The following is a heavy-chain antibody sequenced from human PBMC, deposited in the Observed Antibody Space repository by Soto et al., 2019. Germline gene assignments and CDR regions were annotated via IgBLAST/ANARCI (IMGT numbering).Heavy chain of an antibody. D-gene: IGHD1-26*01. CDR3: IRGGSPYYYGY. V-gene: IGHV3-73*01. CDR2: ILSKAGNYAT. J-gene: IGHJ4*02. Sequence: EVQLVESGGGLVQPGGSLNLSCAASGFIFSGSAVHWVRQASGKGLEWVGRILSKAGNYATAYPASMKGRFTISRDDSENTAFLQMNSLKTEDTAVYYCIRGGSPYYYGYWGQGTLVAVSS. CDR1: GFIFSGSA.